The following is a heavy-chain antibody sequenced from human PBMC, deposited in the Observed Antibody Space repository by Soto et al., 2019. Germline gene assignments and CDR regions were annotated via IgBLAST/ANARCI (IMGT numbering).Heavy chain of an antibody. V-gene: IGHV1-69*04. D-gene: IGHD1-26*01. Sequence: SVKVSCKASGGTFSSYTISWVRQAPGQGLELMGRIIPILGIANYAQKFQGRVTITADKSTSTAYMELSSLRSEDTAVYYCARDTRASPDTFDIWGQGTMVTVSS. CDR2: IIPILGIA. J-gene: IGHJ3*02. CDR1: GGTFSSYT. CDR3: ARDTRASPDTFDI.